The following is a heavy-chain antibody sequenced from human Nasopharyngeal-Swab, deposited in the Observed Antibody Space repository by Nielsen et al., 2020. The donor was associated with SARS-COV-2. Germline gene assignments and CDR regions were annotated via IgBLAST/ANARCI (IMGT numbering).Heavy chain of an antibody. V-gene: IGHV3-13*01. CDR3: ARARYWLAASGPFFDY. J-gene: IGHJ4*02. CDR1: GFTFRSYD. D-gene: IGHD6-13*01. CDR2: IGNAGDT. Sequence: GESLKISCAASGFTFRSYDMHWVRQGTGKGLEWVSAIGNAGDTYYPGSVKGRFTISRENAKNSLYLQMNSLRAEGTAVYYCARARYWLAASGPFFDYWGQGTLVTVSS.